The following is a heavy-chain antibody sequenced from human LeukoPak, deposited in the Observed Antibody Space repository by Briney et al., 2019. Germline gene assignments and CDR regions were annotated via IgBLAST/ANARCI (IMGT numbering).Heavy chain of an antibody. CDR3: ARDGYCSGGSCYSAVDY. CDR2: ISSSSTK. Sequence: GGSLRLSCAASGFTFSDYYMSRIRQAPGKGLEWVSYISSSSTKYYADSVKGRFTISRDNAKNSLYLQMNSLRAEDTAVYYCARDGYCSGGSCYSAVDYWGQGTLVTVSS. CDR1: GFTFSDYY. V-gene: IGHV3-69-1*01. J-gene: IGHJ4*02. D-gene: IGHD2-15*01.